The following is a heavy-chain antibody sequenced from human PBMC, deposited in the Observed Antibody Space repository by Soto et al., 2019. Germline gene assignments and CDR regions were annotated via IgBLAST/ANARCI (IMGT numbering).Heavy chain of an antibody. V-gene: IGHV3-23*01. CDR1: GFTFNIYA. J-gene: IGHJ1*01. CDR2: ISGSGGGT. CDR3: AKCGYDSSGRLSRYFHH. Sequence: PGGSLRLSCAASGFTFNIYAMSWVRQAPGKGLEWVSAISGSGGGTYYADSVEGRFTISRDNSKNTLYLQMSSLRAEDRAVFYCAKCGYDSSGRLSRYFHHWGQGTLVTVSS. D-gene: IGHD3-22*01.